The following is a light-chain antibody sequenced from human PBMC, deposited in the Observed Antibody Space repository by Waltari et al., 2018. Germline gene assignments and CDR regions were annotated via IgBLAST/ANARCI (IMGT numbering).Light chain of an antibody. J-gene: IGKJ4*01. Sequence: DIQMTQSPSTLSASVGDRVTNTCRASQIISTWLAWYQQKPGKAPKLLIYKASGLESGVPSRFSGSGSGTEFTLTISSLQPDDFATYYCQQYNDYPLTFGGGTKVEIK. CDR1: QIISTW. CDR3: QQYNDYPLT. CDR2: KAS. V-gene: IGKV1-5*03.